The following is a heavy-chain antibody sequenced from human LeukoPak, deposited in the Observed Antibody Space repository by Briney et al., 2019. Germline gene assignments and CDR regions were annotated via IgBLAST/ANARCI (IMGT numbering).Heavy chain of an antibody. J-gene: IGHJ3*02. D-gene: IGHD2-15*01. V-gene: IGHV1-18*01. CDR3: ARRGYCSGGSCYGDAFDI. Sequence: ASVKVSCKASGYTFTSYGISWVRQAPGQGLEWMGWISAYNGNTNYAQKLQGRVTMTTDTSTSTACMELRSLRSDDTAVYYCARRGYCSGGSCYGDAFDIWGQGTMVTVSS. CDR1: GYTFTSYG. CDR2: ISAYNGNT.